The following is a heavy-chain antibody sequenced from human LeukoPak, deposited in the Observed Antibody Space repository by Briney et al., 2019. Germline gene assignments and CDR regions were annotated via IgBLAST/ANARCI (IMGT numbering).Heavy chain of an antibody. CDR2: ISGSGGDT. CDR3: AKDLGRYRNNFFDY. D-gene: IGHD1-26*01. Sequence: TGGSLRLSCAASGFTFSSIAMSWVRQAPDKGREWVATISGSGGDTYYADSVKGRFTISRDDSKNTLYLQMNSLRADDTAVYYCAKDLGRYRNNFFDYWGQGNLVTVSA. V-gene: IGHV3-23*01. J-gene: IGHJ4*02. CDR1: GFTFSSIA.